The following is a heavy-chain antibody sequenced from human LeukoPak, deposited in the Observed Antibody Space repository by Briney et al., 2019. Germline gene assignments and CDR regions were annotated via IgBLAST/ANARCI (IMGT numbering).Heavy chain of an antibody. D-gene: IGHD3-22*01. CDR3: AREEDYYYDSSGYYLGWFDP. Sequence: SETLSLTCTVSGGSVSSDNYYWTWIRQPPGKGLQWIGYISYSGSTNYNPSLKSRVTISVDTSKNQFSLKLSSVTAADTAVYYCAREEDYYYDSSGYYLGWFDPWGQGTLVTASS. CDR1: GGSVSSDNYY. V-gene: IGHV4-61*01. J-gene: IGHJ5*02. CDR2: ISYSGST.